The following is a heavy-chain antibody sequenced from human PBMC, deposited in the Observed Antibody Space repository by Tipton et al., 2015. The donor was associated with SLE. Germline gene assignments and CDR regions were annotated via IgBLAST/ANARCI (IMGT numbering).Heavy chain of an antibody. CDR2: ISGSGGST. J-gene: IGHJ4*02. Sequence: SLRLSCAASGFTFSSYAMSWVRQAPGKGLEWVSAISGSGGSTYYADSVKGRVTISRDNSKNTLYLQMNSLRAEDTAVYYCAKAHLSGTTRPGWEPLGYFDYWGQGTLVTVSS. CDR3: AKAHLSGTTRPGWEPLGYFDY. CDR1: GFTFSSYA. D-gene: IGHD1-26*01. V-gene: IGHV3-23*01.